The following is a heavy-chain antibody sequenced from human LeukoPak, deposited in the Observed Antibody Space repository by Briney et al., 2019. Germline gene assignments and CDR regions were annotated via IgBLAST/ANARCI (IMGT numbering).Heavy chain of an antibody. D-gene: IGHD1-26*01. CDR3: ARLTGYFPGVHFDY. V-gene: IGHV5-51*01. CDR1: GYSFTSYW. J-gene: IGHJ4*02. CDR2: IYPADSQT. Sequence: GESLKISCKGSGYSFTSYWIAWVRQMPGKGLEWMGIIYPADSQTKYSPSFQGQVTISADQSINTAYLQWSSLKASDTAMYFCARLTGYFPGVHFDYCGQGTLVTVSS.